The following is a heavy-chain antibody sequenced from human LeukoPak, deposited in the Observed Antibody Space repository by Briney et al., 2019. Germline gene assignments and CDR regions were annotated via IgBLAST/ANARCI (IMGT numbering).Heavy chain of an antibody. CDR1: GGSFSGYY. Sequence: SETLSLTCAVYGGSFSGYYWSWIRQPPGKGLEWIGEINHSGSTNYNPSLKSRVTISVDTSKNQFSLKLSSVTAADTAVYYCARGVVDYYFDYWGQGTLVTVSS. J-gene: IGHJ4*02. V-gene: IGHV4-34*01. D-gene: IGHD2-21*01. CDR3: ARGVVDYYFDY. CDR2: INHSGST.